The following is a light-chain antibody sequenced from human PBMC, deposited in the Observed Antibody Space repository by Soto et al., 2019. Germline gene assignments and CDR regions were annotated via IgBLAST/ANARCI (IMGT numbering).Light chain of an antibody. V-gene: IGLV2-8*01. Sequence: QSALAQPPSASGSPGQSVTISCTGTSSNIGAYNYVSWYQQHPGKAPKLIIYEVSERPSGVPDRFSGSKSGNTASLTVSGIQAEHAPDYYCASYAASNVFGTGTKVTVL. CDR3: ASYAASNV. CDR1: SSNIGAYNY. CDR2: EVS. J-gene: IGLJ1*01.